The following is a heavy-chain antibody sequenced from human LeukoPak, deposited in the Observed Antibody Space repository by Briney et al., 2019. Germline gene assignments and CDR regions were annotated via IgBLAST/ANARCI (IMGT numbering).Heavy chain of an antibody. V-gene: IGHV4-34*01. Sequence: PSETLSLTCAVYGGSFSGYYWSWIRQPPGKGLEWIGEINHSGSTNYNPSLKSRVTISVDTSKNQFSLKLSSVTAADTAMYYCATPGGYSSSSGNWFDPWGQGTLVTVSS. D-gene: IGHD6-6*01. J-gene: IGHJ5*02. CDR2: INHSGST. CDR1: GGSFSGYY. CDR3: ATPGGYSSSSGNWFDP.